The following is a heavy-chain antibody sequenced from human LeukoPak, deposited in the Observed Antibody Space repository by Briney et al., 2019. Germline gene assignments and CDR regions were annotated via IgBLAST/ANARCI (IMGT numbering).Heavy chain of an antibody. CDR1: GGSFGGYY. CDR3: ARRAGLVRYYYYGMDV. J-gene: IGHJ6*02. Sequence: PSETLSLTCAVYGGSFGGYYWSWIRQPPGKGLEWIGEINHSGSTNYNPSLKSRVTISVDTSKNQFSLKLSSVTAADTAVYYCARRAGLVRYYYYGMDVWGQGTTVTVSS. CDR2: INHSGST. V-gene: IGHV4-34*01. D-gene: IGHD3/OR15-3a*01.